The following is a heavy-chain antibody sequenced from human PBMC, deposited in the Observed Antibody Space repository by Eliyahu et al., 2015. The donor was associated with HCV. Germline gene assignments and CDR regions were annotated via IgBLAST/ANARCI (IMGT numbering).Heavy chain of an antibody. J-gene: IGHJ4*02. Sequence: QVQLQQWGAGLLKPSETLSLTCAVYGGSFSGYYWSWIRQPPGKGLEWIGEINHSGSTNYNPSLKSRVTISVDTSKNQFSLKLSSVTAADTAVYYCARVPALAALDYWGQGTLATVSS. V-gene: IGHV4-34*01. CDR2: INHSGST. D-gene: IGHD6-6*01. CDR3: ARVPALAALDY. CDR1: GGSFSGYY.